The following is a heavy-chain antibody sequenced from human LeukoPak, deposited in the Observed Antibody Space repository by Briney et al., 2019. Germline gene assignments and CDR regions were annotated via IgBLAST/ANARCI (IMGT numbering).Heavy chain of an antibody. V-gene: IGHV3-30-3*01. CDR1: GFTFSSHA. Sequence: PGGSLRLSCAASGFTFSSHAMHWVRQAPGKGLEWVAIISYDGSSKYYADSVKGRFTTSRDDSKNTLYLQMNTLRAEDTAVYYCARGGSGSYYYYFYYMDVWGKGTTVTVSS. D-gene: IGHD5-12*01. CDR2: ISYDGSSK. J-gene: IGHJ6*03. CDR3: ARGGSGSYYYYFYYMDV.